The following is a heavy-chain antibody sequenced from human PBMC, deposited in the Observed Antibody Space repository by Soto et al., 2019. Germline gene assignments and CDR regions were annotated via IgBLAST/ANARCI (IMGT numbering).Heavy chain of an antibody. V-gene: IGHV1-69*13. Sequence: SVKVSCKAPGGIFSSYAISWVRQAPGQGLEWMGGIIPIFGTANYAQKFQGRVTITADESTNTAYMDLSSLKSEDTAIYYCARGGGGYVWFNEFWGQGTLVTVSS. D-gene: IGHD2-21*01. CDR3: ARGGGGYVWFNEF. CDR1: GGIFSSYA. J-gene: IGHJ4*02. CDR2: IIPIFGTA.